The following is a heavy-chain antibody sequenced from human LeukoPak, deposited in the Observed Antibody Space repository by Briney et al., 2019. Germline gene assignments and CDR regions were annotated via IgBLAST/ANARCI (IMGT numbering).Heavy chain of an antibody. D-gene: IGHD4-17*01. V-gene: IGHV4-59*08. CDR1: GDTISGYY. CDR3: ARLATYGDFSD. CDR2: ILSSGNT. Sequence: SETLSLTCSVSGDTISGYYWSWVRQPPGKGLEWIGYILSSGNTKYNPSLESRVTISVDTSNNQFSLRLSSVTATDTAVYYCARLATYGDFSDWGQGTLVTVSS. J-gene: IGHJ4*02.